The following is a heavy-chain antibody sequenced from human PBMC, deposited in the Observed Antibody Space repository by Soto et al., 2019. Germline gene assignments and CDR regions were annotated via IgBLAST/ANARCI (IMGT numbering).Heavy chain of an antibody. V-gene: IGHV1-2*02. CDR1: GYIFTGYF. CDR2: INPNSGGT. D-gene: IGHD6-13*01. Sequence: ASVKVSCKASGYIFTGYFMHWVRQAPGQGLEWMGWINPNSGGTNYAQRFQGRVTLTRDTSISTAYMDLSSLRSDDTAVYYCASFYSSRGEFYYYGMDVWGQGTTVTVSS. J-gene: IGHJ6*02. CDR3: ASFYSSRGEFYYYGMDV.